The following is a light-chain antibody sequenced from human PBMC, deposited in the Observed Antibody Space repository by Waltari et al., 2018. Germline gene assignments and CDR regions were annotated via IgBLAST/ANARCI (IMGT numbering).Light chain of an antibody. J-gene: IGKJ2*01. CDR3: QQSDRIPPT. Sequence: DIRMTQSPSSLSASVGDRVSITCRASETVSTYVSWYQQKPGKSPNLLIYVASNLQSGVPSRFSGSGSGTDFTLTISSLQVEDFATYYCQQSDRIPPTFGQGTKVEI. CDR1: ETVSTY. CDR2: VAS. V-gene: IGKV1-39*01.